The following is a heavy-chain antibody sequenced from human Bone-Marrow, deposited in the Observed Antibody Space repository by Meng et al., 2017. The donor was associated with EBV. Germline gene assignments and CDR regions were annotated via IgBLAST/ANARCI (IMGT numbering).Heavy chain of an antibody. CDR3: ATPLETTMAPDH. CDR1: GYTLIGSF. CDR2: INPKTGDS. D-gene: IGHD5-18*01. Sequence: HVQLVQAGDEMKQSGASVMVSCKSSGYTLIGSFMHWVREVPGQGLEWVGRINPKTGDSDLSPKFRGRVSLTRDTSTGTAYMDFSSLQSADTAVYFCATPLETTMAPDHWGQGTLVTVSS. V-gene: IGHV1-2*06. J-gene: IGHJ4*02.